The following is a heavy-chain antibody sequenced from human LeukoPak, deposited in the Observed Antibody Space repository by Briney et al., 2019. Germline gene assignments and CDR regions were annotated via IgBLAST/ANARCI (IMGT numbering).Heavy chain of an antibody. CDR3: ARDGYDNRPFDY. D-gene: IGHD5-12*01. J-gene: IGHJ4*02. CDR1: GGIFNSYA. Sequence: GASVKVSCKASGGIFNSYAFSWVRQAPGQGLEWMGRIIPIIGMTNFAQKFQGRVTLTADKSMSTAYMELRSLRSEDTAIYYCARDGYDNRPFDYWGQGTVVTVSS. CDR2: IIPIIGMT. V-gene: IGHV1-69*04.